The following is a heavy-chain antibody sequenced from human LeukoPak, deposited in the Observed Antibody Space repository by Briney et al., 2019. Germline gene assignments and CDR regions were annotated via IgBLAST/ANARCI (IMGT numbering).Heavy chain of an antibody. D-gene: IGHD5-24*01. J-gene: IGHJ4*02. CDR2: ISAYNGNT. V-gene: IGHV1-18*04. CDR1: GYTFTSYY. Sequence: ASVRVSCKASGYTFTSYYMHWVRQAPGQGLEWMGWISAYNGNTNYAQKLQGRVTMTTDTSTSTAYMELSSLRSEDTAVYYCARDREEVVPREMATINYFDYWGQGTLVTVSS. CDR3: ARDREEVVPREMATINYFDY.